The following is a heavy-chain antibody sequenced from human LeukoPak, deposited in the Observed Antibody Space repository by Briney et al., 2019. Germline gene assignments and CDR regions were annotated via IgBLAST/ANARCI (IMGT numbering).Heavy chain of an antibody. CDR3: AGHRYSGYEPFDY. V-gene: IGHV4-34*01. CDR1: GGSFSGYY. CDR2: INHSGST. J-gene: IGHJ4*02. Sequence: PSETLSLTCAVYGGSFSGYYWSWIRQPPGKGLEWIGEINHSGSTNYNPSLKSRVTISVDTSKNQFSLKLSSVTAADTAVYYCAGHRYSGYEPFDYWGQGTLVTVSS. D-gene: IGHD5-12*01.